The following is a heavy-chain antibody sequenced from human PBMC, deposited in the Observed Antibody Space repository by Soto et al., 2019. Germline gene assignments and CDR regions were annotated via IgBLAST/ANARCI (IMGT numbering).Heavy chain of an antibody. J-gene: IGHJ3*01. CDR1: GFTFNSYN. V-gene: IGHV3-33*01. Sequence: GGSLRLSCVASGFTFNSYNMHWVRQAPGKGLEWVAMIWFDGSKRYYVDSVQGRFTISRDNSQNTLYLQMKGLRADDTAVYHCARDLYSTYPSAAFNVWGQGTLVTVSS. D-gene: IGHD6-13*01. CDR2: IWFDGSKR. CDR3: ARDLYSTYPSAAFNV.